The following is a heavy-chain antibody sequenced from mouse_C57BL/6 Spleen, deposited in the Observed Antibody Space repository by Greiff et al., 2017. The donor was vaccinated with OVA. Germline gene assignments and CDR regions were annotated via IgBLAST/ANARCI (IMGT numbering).Heavy chain of an antibody. J-gene: IGHJ1*03. V-gene: IGHV1-15*01. CDR1: GYTFTDYE. Sequence: VQRVESGAELVRPGASVTLSCKASGYTFTDYEMHWVKQTPVHGLEWIGAIDPETGGTAYNQKFKGKAILTADKSSSTAYMELRSLTSEDSAVYYCTRSGVITTVVAHWYFDVWGTGTTVTVSS. D-gene: IGHD1-1*01. CDR2: IDPETGGT. CDR3: TRSGVITTVVAHWYFDV.